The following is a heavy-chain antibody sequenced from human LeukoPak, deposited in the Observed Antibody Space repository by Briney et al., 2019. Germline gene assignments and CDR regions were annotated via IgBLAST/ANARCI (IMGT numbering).Heavy chain of an antibody. CDR3: AKDRGRYYDSSGYYWGYYFDS. Sequence: GGSLRLSCAASGFTFSTYAVNWVRQAPGKGLEWVSTISGSGGGTYCADSVKGRFTISRDNSKNTLYLQMSSLRAEDTAVYYCAKDRGRYYDSSGYYWGYYFDSWGQGILVTVST. CDR1: GFTFSTYA. V-gene: IGHV3-23*01. D-gene: IGHD3-22*01. CDR2: ISGSGGGT. J-gene: IGHJ4*02.